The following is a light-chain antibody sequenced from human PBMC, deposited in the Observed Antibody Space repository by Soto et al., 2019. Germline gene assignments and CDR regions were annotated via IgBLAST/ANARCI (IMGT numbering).Light chain of an antibody. CDR2: GAS. V-gene: IGKV3-15*01. Sequence: EIVMTQSPATLSVSPGERATLSCRASQSISNNLAWYQQKVGQAPRLLISGASTRATGIPARFSGSGSGTEVTLTISSLQAEDFAIYYCQQYHHWPPLTFGGGTKVEIK. CDR3: QQYHHWPPLT. CDR1: QSISNN. J-gene: IGKJ4*01.